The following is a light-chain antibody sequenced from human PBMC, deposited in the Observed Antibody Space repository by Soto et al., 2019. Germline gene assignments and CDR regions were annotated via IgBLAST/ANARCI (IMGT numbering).Light chain of an antibody. Sequence: QSVLTQPPSVSGAPGQRVTISCTGSSSNIGPGYDVHWYQQLPGTAPKLLIYGNSNRPSRVPDRFSGSKSGTSASLAITGLEAEDAADYYCQSYDSSLSGFYVFGSGTKLTVL. CDR2: GNS. V-gene: IGLV1-40*01. CDR3: QSYDSSLSGFYV. CDR1: SSNIGPGYD. J-gene: IGLJ1*01.